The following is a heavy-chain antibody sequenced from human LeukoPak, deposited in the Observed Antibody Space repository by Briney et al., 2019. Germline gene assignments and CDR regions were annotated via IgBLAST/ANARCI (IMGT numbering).Heavy chain of an antibody. D-gene: IGHD3-3*01. CDR3: ARDNPDYDFGWFDP. V-gene: IGHV4-4*07. J-gene: IGHJ5*02. CDR2: IYTSGST. CDR1: GGSISSYY. Sequence: SETLSPTCTVSGGSISSYYWSWIRQPAGKGLEWIGRIYTSGSTNYNPSLKSRVTMSVDTSKNQFSLKLSSVTAADTAVYYCARDNPDYDFGWFDPWGQGTLVTVSS.